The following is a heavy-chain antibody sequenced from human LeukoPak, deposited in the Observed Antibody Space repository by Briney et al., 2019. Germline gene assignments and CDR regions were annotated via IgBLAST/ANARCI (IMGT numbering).Heavy chain of an antibody. CDR1: GFTFSNYE. D-gene: IGHD3-10*01. CDR2: ISSGGSTV. Sequence: GGSLRLSCAASGFTFSNYEMHWVRRAPGRGLEWVSYISSGGSTVYYADSVKGRFTVSRDNAKNSLYLQMSSLRAEDTAVYYCARGGSFVEYWGQGTLVSVSS. J-gene: IGHJ4*02. CDR3: ARGGSFVEY. V-gene: IGHV3-48*03.